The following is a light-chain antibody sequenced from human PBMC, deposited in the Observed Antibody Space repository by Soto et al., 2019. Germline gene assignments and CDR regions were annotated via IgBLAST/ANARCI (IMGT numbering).Light chain of an antibody. CDR2: GES. J-gene: IGKJ3*01. CDR3: QQPET. V-gene: IGKV3-20*01. CDR1: QSVSSSY. Sequence: EIVLTQSPGTLSLSPGERATLSCRASQSVSSSYLAWYQQKPGQAPRLLIYGESRRATGIPDRFSGSGSGTDFTLTISRLEPEDFAVYYCQQPETFGPGTKVDIK.